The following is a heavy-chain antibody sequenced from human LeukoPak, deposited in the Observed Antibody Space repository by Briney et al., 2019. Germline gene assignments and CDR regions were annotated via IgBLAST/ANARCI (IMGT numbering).Heavy chain of an antibody. D-gene: IGHD2-2*01. CDR2: IYYSGST. CDR1: GGSISSYY. J-gene: IGHJ6*03. CDR3: ATSLPAATIYYYMDV. V-gene: IGHV4-59*01. Sequence: PSETLSLTCTVSGGSISSYYWSWIRQPPGKGLEWIGYIYYSGSTNYNPSLKSRVTISVDTSKNQFSLKLSSVTAADTAVYYCATSLPAATIYYYMDVWGKGTTVTISS.